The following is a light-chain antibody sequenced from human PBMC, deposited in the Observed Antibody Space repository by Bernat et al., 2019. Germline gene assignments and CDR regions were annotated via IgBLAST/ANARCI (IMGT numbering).Light chain of an antibody. CDR2: RNN. CDR1: SINVGNQG. J-gene: IGLJ1*01. Sequence: QAGLTQPPSVSKGLRQTATLTCTGNSINVGNQGAAWLQQHQGHPPKLLSYRNNNRPSGISERFSASRSGNTASLTITGLQPEDEADYYCSAWDSSLSAYFFGTGTKVTVL. CDR3: SAWDSSLSAYF. V-gene: IGLV10-54*04.